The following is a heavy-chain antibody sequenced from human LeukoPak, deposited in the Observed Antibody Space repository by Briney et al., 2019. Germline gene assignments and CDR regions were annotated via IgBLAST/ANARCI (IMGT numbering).Heavy chain of an antibody. J-gene: IGHJ6*02. Sequence: PSETLSLTCTVSGGSISSSSYYWGWIRQPPGKGLEWIGSIYYNGSTYYNPSLKSRVTISVDTSKNQFSLKLSSVTAADTAVYYCASLMYSSSWYPAYYYYYGMDVWGQGTTVTVSS. D-gene: IGHD6-13*01. CDR1: GGSISSSSYY. V-gene: IGHV4-39*01. CDR3: ASLMYSSSWYPAYYYYYGMDV. CDR2: IYYNGST.